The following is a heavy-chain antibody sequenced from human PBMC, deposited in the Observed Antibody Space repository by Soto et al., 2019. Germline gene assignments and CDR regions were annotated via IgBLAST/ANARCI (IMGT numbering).Heavy chain of an antibody. CDR2: VDASGNT. CDR3: ARDVGGSVVPHWFDP. CDR1: GHSISADY. J-gene: IGHJ5*02. V-gene: IGHV4-4*07. D-gene: IGHD3-22*01. Sequence: QVQLQESGPGLVKASETLSLSCTVSGHSISADYWSWIRQPAGKRLEWIGRVDASGNTNYNPSLKSRVTMSVDTSHNQFFLKVRSVTAADTAMYFCARDVGGSVVPHWFDPWGQGALVTVSS.